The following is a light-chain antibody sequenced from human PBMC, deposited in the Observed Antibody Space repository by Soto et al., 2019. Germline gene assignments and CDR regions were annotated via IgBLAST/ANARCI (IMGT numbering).Light chain of an antibody. CDR1: SSDVGGHNY. CDR2: EVT. Sequence: QSALTQPASVSGSPGQSITISCTGTSSDVGGHNYVSWYQQHPGTAPKLMIYEVTNRPSGVSNRFSGSKSGNTASLTISGLQAEDEADYYCSSYTSSTNLDVVFGGGTNLTVL. V-gene: IGLV2-14*01. J-gene: IGLJ2*01. CDR3: SSYTSSTNLDVV.